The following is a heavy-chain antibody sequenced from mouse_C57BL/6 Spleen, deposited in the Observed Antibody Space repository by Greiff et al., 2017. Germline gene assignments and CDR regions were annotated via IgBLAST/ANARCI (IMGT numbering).Heavy chain of an antibody. CDR2: INPGSGST. V-gene: IGHV1-55*01. CDR1: GYTFTSYW. D-gene: IGHD1-1*01. Sequence: QVQLQQSGAELVKPGASVKMSCKASGYTFTSYWITWVKQRPGQGLEWIGDINPGSGSTNYNEKFKSKATLTVDTSSSTAYMQLSSLTSEDSAVSYCARSSPACLRCAMAYWGQGTSVTVSS. CDR3: ARSSPACLRCAMAY. J-gene: IGHJ4*01.